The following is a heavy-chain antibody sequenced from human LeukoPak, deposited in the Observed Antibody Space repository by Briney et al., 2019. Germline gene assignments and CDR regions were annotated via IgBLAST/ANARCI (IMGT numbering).Heavy chain of an antibody. CDR1: GDSMTNYY. CDR2: IYVSGRT. J-gene: IGHJ5*01. D-gene: IGHD1-26*01. V-gene: IGHV4-4*07. CDR3: ARDRWELTPAIGWFDS. Sequence: KPSETLSLTCAVSGDSMTNYYWSWIRQPAGQGLEWIGNIYVSGRTNYNPSFKSRVSMSIDTSKKQFSLNLTSVSAADTAVYFCARDRWELTPAIGWFDSWGQGTLVTVSS.